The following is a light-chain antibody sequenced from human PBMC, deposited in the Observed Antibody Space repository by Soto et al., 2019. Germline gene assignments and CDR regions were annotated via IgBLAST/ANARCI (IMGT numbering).Light chain of an antibody. V-gene: IGLV4-69*01. CDR1: SGPSSYA. J-gene: IGLJ3*02. CDR3: QAWGPGFRV. CDR2: LNSDGTH. Sequence: QAVVTHSPSASASLGASVTLTCTLSSGPSSYAIAWHQQPPEEGPRYLMKLNSDGTHSKGDGIPDRFSGSSSGAERYLAISSLQPEDEADYYCQAWGPGFRVFGGGTKLTVL.